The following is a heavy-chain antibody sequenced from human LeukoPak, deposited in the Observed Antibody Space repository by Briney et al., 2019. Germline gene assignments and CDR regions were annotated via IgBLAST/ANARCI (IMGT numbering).Heavy chain of an antibody. CDR1: GFTFSSYA. J-gene: IGHJ4*02. V-gene: IGHV3-23*01. D-gene: IGHD2-15*01. CDR2: ISGSDGGT. Sequence: GGSLRLSCAASGFTFSSYAMSWVRQAPGKGLEWVSGISGSDGGTYNADSAKGRFTISRDNSKNTLYLQMNSLRAEDAAVYYCAKGSLSYCSGRCYYFDYWGQGTLVTVSS. CDR3: AKGSLSYCSGRCYYFDY.